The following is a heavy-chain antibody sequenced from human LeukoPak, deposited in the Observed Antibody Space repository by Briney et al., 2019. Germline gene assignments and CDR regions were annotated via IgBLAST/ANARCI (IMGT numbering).Heavy chain of an antibody. D-gene: IGHD3-10*02. Sequence: GGSLRLSCAASGFDFSDYYMSWIRQAPGKGLEWISNIKTTGLTTYYADSVKGRFTISRDNAKNSLYLQMNSLRAEDTAVYYCAELGITMIGGVWGKGTTVTISS. CDR2: IKTTGLTT. J-gene: IGHJ6*04. CDR3: AELGITMIGGV. V-gene: IGHV3-11*04. CDR1: GFDFSDYY.